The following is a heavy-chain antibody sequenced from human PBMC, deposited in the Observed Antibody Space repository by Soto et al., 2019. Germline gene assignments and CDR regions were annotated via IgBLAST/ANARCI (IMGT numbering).Heavy chain of an antibody. CDR1: GGSVTTGNYD. CDR3: ARDGHGMDV. Sequence: SETLSLTCTVSGGSVTTGNYDWSWIRQPPGKGLEWIGKIFFTGSAHYNPSLRNRVAMSVDTSNDQFSLTLTSVTAADTAVYYCARDGHGMDVWGQGTTVTVSS. J-gene: IGHJ6*02. CDR2: IFFTGSA. V-gene: IGHV4-61*01.